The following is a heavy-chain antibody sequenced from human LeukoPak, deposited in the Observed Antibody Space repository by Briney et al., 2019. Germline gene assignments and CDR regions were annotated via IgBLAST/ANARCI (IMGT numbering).Heavy chain of an antibody. D-gene: IGHD6-13*01. V-gene: IGHV3-9*01. CDR2: ISWNSGSI. CDR3: AKSHRPSEQQDFDY. Sequence: GGSLRLSCAASGFTFDDYAMHWVRQAPGKGLEWFSGISWNSGSIGYADSVKGRFTISRDNAKNSLYLQMDSLRAEDTALYYCAKSHRPSEQQDFDYWGQGTLVTVSS. J-gene: IGHJ4*02. CDR1: GFTFDDYA.